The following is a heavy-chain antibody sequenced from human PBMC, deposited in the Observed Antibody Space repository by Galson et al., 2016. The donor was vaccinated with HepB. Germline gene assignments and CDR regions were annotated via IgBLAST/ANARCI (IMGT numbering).Heavy chain of an antibody. V-gene: IGHV1-46*01. D-gene: IGHD4-11*01. CDR3: ARLATVTTPAFDY. J-gene: IGHJ4*02. CDR2: INPRGGAT. Sequence: WVRQAPGQGLEWMGIINPRGGATIYAQKFRGSVTMTRDTSTSTVYMNLSSLRSEDTAVYYCARLATVTTPAFDYWGQGTLVTVSS.